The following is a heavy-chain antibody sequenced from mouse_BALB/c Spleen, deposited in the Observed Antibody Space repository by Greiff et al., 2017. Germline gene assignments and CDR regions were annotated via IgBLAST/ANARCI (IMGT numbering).Heavy chain of an antibody. CDR1: GFTFSSFG. CDR3: ARSDYFDD. V-gene: IGHV5-17*02. CDR2: ISSGSSTI. J-gene: IGHJ2*01. Sequence: EVQGVESGGGLVQPGGSRKLSCAASGFTFSSFGMHWVRQAPEKGLEWVAYISSGSSTIYYADTVKGRFTISRDNPKNTLFLQMTSLRSEDTAMYYCARSDYFDDWGQGTTLTVSS.